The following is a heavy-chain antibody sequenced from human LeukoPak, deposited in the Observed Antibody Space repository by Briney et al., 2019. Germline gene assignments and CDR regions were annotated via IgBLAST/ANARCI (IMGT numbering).Heavy chain of an antibody. J-gene: IGHJ4*02. Sequence: SETLSLTCTVSGDSITSYFWSWIRQPPGKGLEWVGYIFYSGITNYNPSLKSRVTISVDTSKNQFSLKLSSVTAADTAVYYCARLYCSSTSCYDYWGQGTLVTVSS. CDR3: ARLYCSSTSCYDY. CDR2: IFYSGIT. V-gene: IGHV4-59*01. D-gene: IGHD2-2*01. CDR1: GDSITSYF.